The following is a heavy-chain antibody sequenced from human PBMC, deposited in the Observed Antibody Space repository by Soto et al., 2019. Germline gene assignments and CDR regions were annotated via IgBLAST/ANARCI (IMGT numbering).Heavy chain of an antibody. CDR2: IAYDGSLK. Sequence: QVQLVESGGGVVQPGGTLRLSCAVSGFTFSSYGMQWVRQAPGKGLEWVAVIAYDGSLKYYVDSVKGRFTISRDNSKNTLYLQINSLRAEETAVYYCAKDLKVSGSHYGTLNYYYGMDVWGQGTTVSVSS. CDR3: AKDLKVSGSHYGTLNYYYGMDV. V-gene: IGHV3-30*18. CDR1: GFTFSSYG. D-gene: IGHD3-10*01. J-gene: IGHJ6*02.